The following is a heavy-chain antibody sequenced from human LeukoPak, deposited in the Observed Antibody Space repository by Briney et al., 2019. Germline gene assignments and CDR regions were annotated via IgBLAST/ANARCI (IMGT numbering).Heavy chain of an antibody. CDR3: ARGMAVARGYYFDY. D-gene: IGHD6-19*01. V-gene: IGHV4-59*01. CDR2: IYYSGST. CDR1: GGYISSYY. Sequence: SETLPLTCTVSGGYISSYYWSWIRQPPGKGLEWIGYIYYSGSTNYNPSLKSRVTISVDTSKNQFSLKLSSVTAADTAVYYCARGMAVARGYYFDYWGQGTLVTVSS. J-gene: IGHJ4*02.